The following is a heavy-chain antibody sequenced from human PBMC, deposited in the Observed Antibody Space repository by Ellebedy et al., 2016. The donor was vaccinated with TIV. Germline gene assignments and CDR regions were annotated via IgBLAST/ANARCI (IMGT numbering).Heavy chain of an antibody. D-gene: IGHD4-17*01. J-gene: IGHJ5*02. Sequence: GESLKISCAASGFSFRNYWMSWVRQAPGKGLEWLANIYQDGSEQFYVDSVKGRFTISRDNAKNSVYLHMNSLRAEDTAVYYCARRGSYGDYSVQVNSWFDLWGQGTLVTVSS. V-gene: IGHV3-7*01. CDR2: IYQDGSEQ. CDR3: ARRGSYGDYSVQVNSWFDL. CDR1: GFSFRNYW.